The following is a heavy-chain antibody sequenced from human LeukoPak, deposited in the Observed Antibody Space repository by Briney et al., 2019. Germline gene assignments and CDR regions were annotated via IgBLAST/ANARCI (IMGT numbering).Heavy chain of an antibody. D-gene: IGHD1-26*01. Sequence: SETLSLTCTVSGASISGSGYYWGWIRQPPGKGLEWIGSIYSSGSTYYNASLQSRVTISIETSKNQISLRLDSVTAADTAMYYCAKSGGYGLIDYWGQGTLVTVSS. CDR3: AKSGGYGLIDY. CDR1: GASISGSGYY. J-gene: IGHJ4*02. V-gene: IGHV4-39*01. CDR2: IYSSGST.